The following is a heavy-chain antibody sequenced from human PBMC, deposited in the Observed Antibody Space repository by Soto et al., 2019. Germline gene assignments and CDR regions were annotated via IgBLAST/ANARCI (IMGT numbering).Heavy chain of an antibody. CDR1: GFTFSSYA. CDR2: ISSNGGST. CDR3: VKSRQLVPHFDY. Sequence: GGSLRLSCSASGFTFSSYAMHWVRQAPGKGLEYVSAISSNGGSTYYEDSVKGRFTISRDNSKSTLYLQMSSLRAEDTAVYYCVKSRQLVPHFDYWGQGTLVTVSS. D-gene: IGHD6-13*01. V-gene: IGHV3-64D*08. J-gene: IGHJ4*02.